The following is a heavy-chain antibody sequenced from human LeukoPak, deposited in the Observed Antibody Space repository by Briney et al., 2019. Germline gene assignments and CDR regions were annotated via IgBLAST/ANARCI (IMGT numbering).Heavy chain of an antibody. J-gene: IGHJ4*02. CDR3: ARDLNYGDY. CDR2: ISRGDST. V-gene: IGHV3-53*01. Sequence: GGSLRLSCAASGFTVSSNYMTWVRQAPGKGLEWVSAISRGDSTYYAASVKGRFTISRDNSKNTLYLQINSLRAEDTAMYYCARDLNYGDYWGQGTLVTVSS. CDR1: GFTVSSNY.